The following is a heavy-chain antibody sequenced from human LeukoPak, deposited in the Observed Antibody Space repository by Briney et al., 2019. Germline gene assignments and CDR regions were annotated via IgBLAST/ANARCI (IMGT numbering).Heavy chain of an antibody. V-gene: IGHV3-7*04. J-gene: IGHJ4*02. CDR3: ARGYSYVFY. D-gene: IGHD5-18*01. CDR2: IKLDGSET. CDR1: GFTFSSYW. Sequence: GGSLRLSCAASGFTFSSYWMSWVRQAPGKGLEWVANIKLDGSETNYGDSVKSRFTISRDNAKNSLFLQMNSLRAEDTAVYYCARGYSYVFYWGQGTLVSVSS.